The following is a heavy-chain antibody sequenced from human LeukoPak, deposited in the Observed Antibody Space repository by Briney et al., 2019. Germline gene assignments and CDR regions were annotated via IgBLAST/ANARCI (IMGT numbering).Heavy chain of an antibody. CDR2: ISSSSSTI. Sequence: GGSLRHSCAASGFTFSSYSMNWVRQGPGKGLEWVSYISSSSSTIYYADSVKGRFTVSRDNAKNSLYLQMNSLRAEDTAVYYCARDRYDFWSGLSDYWGQGTLVTVSS. D-gene: IGHD3-3*01. CDR3: ARDRYDFWSGLSDY. J-gene: IGHJ4*02. CDR1: GFTFSSYS. V-gene: IGHV3-48*01.